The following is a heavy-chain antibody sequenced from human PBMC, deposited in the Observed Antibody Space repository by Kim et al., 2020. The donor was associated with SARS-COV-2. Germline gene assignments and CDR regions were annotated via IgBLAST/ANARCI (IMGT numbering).Heavy chain of an antibody. V-gene: IGHV3-30*18. J-gene: IGHJ4*02. D-gene: IGHD3-10*01. CDR1: GFTFSSYG. CDR3: GNSELVY. Sequence: GGSLRLYCAASGFTFSSYGMHWVRQAPGKGLEWVALIAYDGSNKYYADSVKGRFTISRDTSNNKLYLQMNSLRAEDTAVYYGGNSELVYWGQGNLGTVAS. CDR2: IAYDGSNK.